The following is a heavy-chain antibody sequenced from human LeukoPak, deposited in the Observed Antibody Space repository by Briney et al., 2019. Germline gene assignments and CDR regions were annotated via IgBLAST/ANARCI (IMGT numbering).Heavy chain of an antibody. CDR2: ITGSGGST. D-gene: IGHD2-8*01. CDR1: GFTFSSFP. V-gene: IGHV3-23*01. J-gene: IGHJ4*02. Sequence: GGSLRLSCAASGFTFSSFPMTWVRLAPGKGLEWVSTITGSGGSTYYAESVKGRFTISRDNSKNTLYLQMNSLRGEDTALYYCAKDLAGCSDSWGQGTLVTVSS. CDR3: AKDLAGCSDS.